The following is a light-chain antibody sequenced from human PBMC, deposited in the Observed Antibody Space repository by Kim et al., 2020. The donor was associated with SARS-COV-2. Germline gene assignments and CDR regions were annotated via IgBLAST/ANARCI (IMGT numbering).Light chain of an antibody. Sequence: DIQMTQSPSSLSASVGDRVTITCRSRQDIRNDLGWYQQNPGGAPKRLIYGASSLQSGVPSRFSGSGSGTEFTLTISSLQPEDFATYFCLQHNTYPITFGQGTRLEIK. CDR3: LQHNTYPIT. J-gene: IGKJ5*01. V-gene: IGKV1-17*01. CDR2: GAS. CDR1: QDIRND.